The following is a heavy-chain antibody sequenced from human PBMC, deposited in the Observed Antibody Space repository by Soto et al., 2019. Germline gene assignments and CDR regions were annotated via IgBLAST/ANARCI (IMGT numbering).Heavy chain of an antibody. D-gene: IGHD6-19*01. CDR3: GKERRGSGWFLCSY. V-gene: IGHV3-23*01. CDR1: GFAFSSYA. CDR2: ISGNGGDT. J-gene: IGHJ4*02. Sequence: VQLLESGGGLVQPGGSVRLSCAASGFAFSSYAMSWVRQAPGKGLEWVAAISGNGGDTSYADSVRGRFTISRDNSRDTMFLQMNSLGADDTAVYYCGKERRGSGWFLCSYWGQGILVTVSS.